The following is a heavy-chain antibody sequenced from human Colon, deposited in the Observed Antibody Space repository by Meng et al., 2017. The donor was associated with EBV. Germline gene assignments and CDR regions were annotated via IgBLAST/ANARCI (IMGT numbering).Heavy chain of an antibody. V-gene: IGHV4-39*01. CDR1: GGSISISSYY. D-gene: IGHD3-10*01. CDR3: ARRRYYYGSGSYHSYYFDY. Sequence: QSKRQGPGPGQVKPAETLPLTCTVSGGSISISSYYWGWIRQPPGKGLEWIGSIYYNGSTYYNPSLKSRVTISVDTSKNQFSLKLNSVTAADTAVYYCARRRYYYGSGSYHSYYFDYWGQGALVTVSS. J-gene: IGHJ4*02. CDR2: IYYNGST.